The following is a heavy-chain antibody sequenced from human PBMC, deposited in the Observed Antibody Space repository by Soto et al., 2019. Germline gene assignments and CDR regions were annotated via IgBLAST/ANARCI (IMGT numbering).Heavy chain of an antibody. CDR2: IYPGDSDT. CDR1: GYSFGIHW. CDR3: ARQGYRYGYDY. V-gene: IGHV5-51*01. Sequence: GESLKISCQGSGYSFGIHWIAWVRQMPGKGLEWMGIIYPGDSDTRYSPSFQGQVTISADKATGTAYLQWSSLRASDTAMYYCARQGYRYGYDYWGQGTLVTVSS. J-gene: IGHJ4*02. D-gene: IGHD5-18*01.